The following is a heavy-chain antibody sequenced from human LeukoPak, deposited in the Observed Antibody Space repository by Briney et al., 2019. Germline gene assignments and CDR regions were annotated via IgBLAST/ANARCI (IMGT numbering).Heavy chain of an antibody. CDR1: GYSISSGYY. V-gene: IGHV4-38-2*01. CDR2: IYHSGST. J-gene: IGHJ5*02. D-gene: IGHD3-9*01. Sequence: KPSETLSLTCAVSGYSISSGYYWGWIRQPPGKGLEWIGSIYHSGSTYYNPSLKSRVTISVDTSKNQFSLKLSPVTAADTAVYYCARGGVAYYDILTGHNWFDPWGQGTLVTVSS. CDR3: ARGGVAYYDILTGHNWFDP.